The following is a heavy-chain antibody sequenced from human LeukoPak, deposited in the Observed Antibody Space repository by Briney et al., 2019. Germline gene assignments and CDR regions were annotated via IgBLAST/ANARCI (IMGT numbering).Heavy chain of an antibody. D-gene: IGHD3-22*01. V-gene: IGHV3-23*01. CDR1: GFTFSSYA. CDR3: AKDHYDSSGPERFDY. CDR2: ISGSGGST. Sequence: GGSLRLSCAASGFTFSSYAMSWVRQAPGKGLEWVSAISGSGGSTYYADSVKGRFTISRDNSKNTLYLQMNSLRAEDTAVYYCAKDHYDSSGPERFDYWGQGTLVTVSS. J-gene: IGHJ4*02.